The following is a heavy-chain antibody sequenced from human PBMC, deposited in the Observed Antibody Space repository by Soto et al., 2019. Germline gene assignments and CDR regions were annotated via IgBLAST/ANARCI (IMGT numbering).Heavy chain of an antibody. CDR3: AGAGELLYYFDY. Sequence: ASVKVSCKASGGTFSSYAISWVRQAPGQGLEWMGGIIPIFGTANYAQKFQGRVTITADESTSTAYMELSSLRSEDTAVYYCAGAGELLYYFDYWGQGTLVTVSS. CDR2: IIPIFGTA. CDR1: GGTFSSYA. J-gene: IGHJ4*02. V-gene: IGHV1-69*13. D-gene: IGHD1-26*01.